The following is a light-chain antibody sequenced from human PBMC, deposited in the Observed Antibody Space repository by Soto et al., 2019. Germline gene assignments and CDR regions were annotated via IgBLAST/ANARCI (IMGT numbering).Light chain of an antibody. V-gene: IGKV3-15*01. J-gene: IGKJ3*01. CDR3: QQYNNWPPFS. CDR2: DAS. CDR1: QSVGSK. Sequence: EIVMTQSPATLSVSPGERASLSCRASQSVGSKLAWYQHKPGQAPRLLIYDASTRATGFPARFSGSGSGTEFTLTISSLPPEDFAVYYCQQYNNWPPFSFRPGTKVDIK.